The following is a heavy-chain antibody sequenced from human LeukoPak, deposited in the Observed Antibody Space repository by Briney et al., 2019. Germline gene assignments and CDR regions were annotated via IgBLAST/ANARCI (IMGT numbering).Heavy chain of an antibody. CDR1: GGSISSYY. CDR3: ARDKVNYDILTGYPRYYYGMDV. V-gene: IGHV4-59*01. CDR2: IYFSGST. D-gene: IGHD3-9*01. Sequence: SETLSLTCTVSGGSISSYYWGWIRQPPGKGLEWIGYIYFSGSTNYNPSLKSRVTISVDTSKNQFPLKLSSVTAADTAVYYCARDKVNYDILTGYPRYYYGMDVWGQGTTVTVSS. J-gene: IGHJ6*02.